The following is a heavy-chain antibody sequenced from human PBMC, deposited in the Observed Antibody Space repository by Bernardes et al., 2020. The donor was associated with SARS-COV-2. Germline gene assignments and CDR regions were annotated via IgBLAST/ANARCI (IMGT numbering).Heavy chain of an antibody. D-gene: IGHD2-21*02. J-gene: IGHJ4*02. CDR3: VIDVAVTGTHFDY. CDR2: INSDGSST. V-gene: IGHV3-74*01. Sequence: GGSLRLSCAASGFTFSSYWMHWVRQAPGKGLVWVSRINSDGSSTRYADSVKGRFTISRDNAKNTLYLQMNSLRAEDTAVYYCVIDVAVTGTHFDYWGQGTLVTVSS. CDR1: GFTFSSYW.